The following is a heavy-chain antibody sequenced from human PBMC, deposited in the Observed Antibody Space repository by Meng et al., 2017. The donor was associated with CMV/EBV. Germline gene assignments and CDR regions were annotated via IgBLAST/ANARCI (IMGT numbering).Heavy chain of an antibody. CDR3: ARDWYSGSRFDY. CDR2: IYYSGCT. Sequence: VPLQVSGPGLVKPSQNLSLNCTFSGGSIGRGDYYWSCIRKPPGKGLGWIGYIYYSGCTYYNPYLKSRVTISVDTSKNQFSLKLSSVTAADTAVYYCARDWYSGSRFDYWGQGTLVTVSS. CDR1: GGSIGRGDYY. V-gene: IGHV4-30-4*08. D-gene: IGHD1-26*01. J-gene: IGHJ4*02.